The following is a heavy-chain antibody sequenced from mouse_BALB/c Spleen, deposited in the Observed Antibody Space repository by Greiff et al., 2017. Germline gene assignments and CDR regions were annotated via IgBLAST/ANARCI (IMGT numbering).Heavy chain of an antibody. CDR2: ISSGGSYT. V-gene: IGHV5-9-4*01. Sequence: EVKVVESGGGLVKPGGSLKLSCAASGFTFSSYAMSWVRQSPEKRLEWVAEISSGGSYTYYPDTVTGRFTISRDNAKNTLYLEMSSLRSEDTAMYYCARSNYGFYYYAMDYWGQGTSVTVSS. CDR1: GFTFSSYA. D-gene: IGHD1-1*01. CDR3: ARSNYGFYYYAMDY. J-gene: IGHJ4*01.